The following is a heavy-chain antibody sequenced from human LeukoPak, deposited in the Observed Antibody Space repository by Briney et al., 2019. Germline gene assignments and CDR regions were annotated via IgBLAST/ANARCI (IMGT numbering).Heavy chain of an antibody. J-gene: IGHJ4*02. CDR2: ISYSGST. D-gene: IGHD1-26*01. CDR1: GGAFSSGTRY. V-gene: IGHV4-39*07. CDR3: ARGPTGGDPLHYFDY. Sequence: PPETLSLTCPVSGGAFSSGTRYWWGWIRQPPGEGLEWIGSISYSGSTSYNPSLKSRVTISVDTSKNQFSLNLSSVTAADTAVYYCARGPTGGDPLHYFDYWGQGTLVTVSS.